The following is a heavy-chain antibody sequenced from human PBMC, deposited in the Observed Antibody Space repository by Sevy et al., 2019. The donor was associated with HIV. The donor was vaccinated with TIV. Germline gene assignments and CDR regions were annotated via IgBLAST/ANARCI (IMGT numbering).Heavy chain of an antibody. CDR1: GYTFTGYY. D-gene: IGHD3-10*01. Sequence: ASVKVSCKASGYTFTGYYMHWVRQAPGQGLEWMGWINPNSGGTNYAQKFQGRVTMTRDTSISTAYMELSRLRSDDTAVYYCARGREYDEDYDYYYYKDVWGKGTTVTVSS. V-gene: IGHV1-2*02. J-gene: IGHJ6*03. CDR3: ARGREYDEDYDYYYYKDV. CDR2: INPNSGGT.